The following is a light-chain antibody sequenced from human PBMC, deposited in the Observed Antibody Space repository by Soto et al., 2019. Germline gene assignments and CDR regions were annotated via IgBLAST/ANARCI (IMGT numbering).Light chain of an antibody. Sequence: QPVLTQPPSVSGAPGQRVTISCTGTSSNIGAGYEVHWYHQLPGTAPKFLVSGNDNRPSGVPDRLSASKSGTSGSLAITDLQAEDEGHYYCQSYDRGLTAYVFGTGTKLTVL. J-gene: IGLJ1*01. CDR2: GND. CDR3: QSYDRGLTAYV. CDR1: SSNIGAGYE. V-gene: IGLV1-40*01.